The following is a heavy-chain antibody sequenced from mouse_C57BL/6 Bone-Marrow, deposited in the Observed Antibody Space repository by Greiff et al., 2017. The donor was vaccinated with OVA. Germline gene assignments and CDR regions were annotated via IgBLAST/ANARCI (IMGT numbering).Heavy chain of an antibody. J-gene: IGHJ1*03. CDR2: IHPNSGST. CDR1: GYTFTSYW. CDR3: ARNYYGNYWYFDV. Sequence: QVQLQQPGAELVKPGASVKLSCKASGYTFTSYWMHWVKQRPGQGLEWIGMIHPNSGSTNYNEKFKSKATLTVDKSSSTAYVQLSSLTSEDSAVYYCARNYYGNYWYFDVWGTGTTVTVSS. D-gene: IGHD2-1*01. V-gene: IGHV1-64*01.